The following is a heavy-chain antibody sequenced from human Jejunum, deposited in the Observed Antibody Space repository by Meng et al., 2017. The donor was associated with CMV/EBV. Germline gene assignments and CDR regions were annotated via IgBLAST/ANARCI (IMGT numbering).Heavy chain of an antibody. J-gene: IGHJ6*02. Sequence: SVSRDYYYWSWIRQPPGKGLEWAAYISYSGNTNSNPSLKSRVSISADAAKNLFSLRLTSVTTADTAVYYCARGWADIRLSGVMDLWGQGTTVTVSS. CDR3: ARGWADIRLSGVMDL. CDR1: SVSRDYYY. CDR2: ISYSGNT. V-gene: IGHV4-61*01. D-gene: IGHD2-8*01.